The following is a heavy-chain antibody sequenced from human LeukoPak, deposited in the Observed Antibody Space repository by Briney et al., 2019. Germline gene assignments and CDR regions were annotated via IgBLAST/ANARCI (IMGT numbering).Heavy chain of an antibody. J-gene: IGHJ6*03. CDR2: FDPEDGET. Sequence: ASVKVSCKASGYTFTSYDINWVRQAPGKGLEWMGGFDPEDGETIYAQKFQGRVTMTEDTSTDTAYMELSSLRSEDTAVYYCATRDPAAPLRTPFYYYYYYMDVWGKGTTVTVSS. CDR3: ATRDPAAPLRTPFYYYYYYMDV. V-gene: IGHV1-24*01. D-gene: IGHD2-15*01. CDR1: GYTFTSYD.